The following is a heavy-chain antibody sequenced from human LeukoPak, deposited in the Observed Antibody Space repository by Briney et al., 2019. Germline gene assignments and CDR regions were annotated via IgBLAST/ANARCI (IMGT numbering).Heavy chain of an antibody. V-gene: IGHV3-30*04. CDR1: GFIFSNYA. CDR2: VLYDGETK. CDR3: ARDAGSGRATRAPITFDY. D-gene: IGHD1-26*01. J-gene: IGHJ4*02. Sequence: GGSLRLSCAASGFIFSNYALHWVRQAPGKGLEWVAVVLYDGETKYYADSVKGRFTISRDNPENMLYLQMNSLRAEDTAVYHCARDAGSGRATRAPITFDYWGREPWSPSPQ.